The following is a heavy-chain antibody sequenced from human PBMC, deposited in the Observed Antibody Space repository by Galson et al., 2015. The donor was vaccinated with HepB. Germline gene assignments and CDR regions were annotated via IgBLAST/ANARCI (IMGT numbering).Heavy chain of an antibody. D-gene: IGHD6-6*01. V-gene: IGHV3-9*01. CDR1: GFTFDDYA. J-gene: IGHJ6*02. CDR2: ISWNSGSI. CDR3: AKDLGLDGVAARPLGYYYYGMDV. Sequence: SLRLSCAASGFTFDDYAMHWVRQAPGKGLEWVSGISWNSGSIGYADSVKGRFTISRDNAKNSLYLQMNSLRAEDTALYYCAKDLGLDGVAARPLGYYYYGMDVWGQGTTVAVSS.